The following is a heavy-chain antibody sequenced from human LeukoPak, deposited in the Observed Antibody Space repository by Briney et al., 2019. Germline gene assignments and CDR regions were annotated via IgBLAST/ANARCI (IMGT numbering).Heavy chain of an antibody. CDR3: ARRLGYCSTTSCYVAPFDY. CDR2: ISGSVGAT. D-gene: IGHD2-2*01. V-gene: IGHV3-23*01. J-gene: IGHJ4*02. Sequence: GGSLRLSCAASGYTFSSYSMTWVRQAPGEGLEWVSAISGSVGATYFAGSVKGRCTISRDNSKTTLYLQMNSLRDEDTAVYYCARRLGYCSTTSCYVAPFDYWGQGTLVTVSS. CDR1: GYTFSSYS.